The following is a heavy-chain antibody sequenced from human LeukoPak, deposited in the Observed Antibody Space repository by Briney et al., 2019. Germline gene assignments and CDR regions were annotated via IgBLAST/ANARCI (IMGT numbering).Heavy chain of an antibody. V-gene: IGHV4-4*02. CDR2: IYHSGST. CDR1: GGSISSSNW. Sequence: SGTLSPTCAVSGGSISSSNWWSWVRQPPGKGLEWIGEIYHSGSTNYNPSLKSRVTISVDKSKNQFSLKLSSVTAADTAVYYCARELGHSSGYLNAFDIWGQGTMVTVSS. D-gene: IGHD3-22*01. J-gene: IGHJ3*02. CDR3: ARELGHSSGYLNAFDI.